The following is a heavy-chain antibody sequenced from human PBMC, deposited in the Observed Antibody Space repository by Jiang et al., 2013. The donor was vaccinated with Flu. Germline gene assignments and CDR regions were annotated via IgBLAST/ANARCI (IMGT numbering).Heavy chain of an antibody. J-gene: IGHJ4*02. D-gene: IGHD3-9*01. CDR2: IYYSGST. CDR1: GGSISSSSYY. Sequence: GPGLVKPSETLSLTCTVSGGSISSSSYYWGWIRQPPGKGLEWIGSIYYSGSTYYNPSLKSRVTISVDTSKNQFSLKLSSVTAADTAVYYCARGQVKGAPDYWGQGTLVTVSS. V-gene: IGHV4-39*07. CDR3: ARGQVKGAPDY.